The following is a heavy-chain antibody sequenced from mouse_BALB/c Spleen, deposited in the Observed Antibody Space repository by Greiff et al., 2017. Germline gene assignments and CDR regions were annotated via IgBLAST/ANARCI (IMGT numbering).Heavy chain of an antibody. J-gene: IGHJ3*01. Sequence: EVQGVESGGGLVQPGGSRKLSCAASGFTFSSFGMHWVRQAPEKGLEWVAYISSGSSTIYYADTVKGRFTISRDNPKNTLFLQMTSLRSEDTAMYYCARSTGTGFAYWGQGTLVTVSA. CDR3: ARSTGTGFAY. V-gene: IGHV5-17*02. CDR2: ISSGSSTI. CDR1: GFTFSSFG. D-gene: IGHD4-1*02.